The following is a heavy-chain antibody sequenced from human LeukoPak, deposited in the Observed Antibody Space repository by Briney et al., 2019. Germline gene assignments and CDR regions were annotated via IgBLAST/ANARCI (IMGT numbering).Heavy chain of an antibody. V-gene: IGHV4-39*07. CDR3: ARGVRWLQLSYFDY. CDR2: IYYSGNT. J-gene: IGHJ4*02. D-gene: IGHD5-24*01. Sequence: PSETLSLTCTVSGGSINGSSYCWGWIRQPPGKGLEWVGTIYYSGNTYYNPSLKSRVTISVDTSKNQFSLKLSSVTAADTAVYYCARGVRWLQLSYFDYWGQGTLVTVSS. CDR1: GGSINGSSYC.